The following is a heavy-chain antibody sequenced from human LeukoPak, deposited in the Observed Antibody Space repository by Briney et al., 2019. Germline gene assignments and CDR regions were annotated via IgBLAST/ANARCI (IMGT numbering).Heavy chain of an antibody. Sequence: AGGYLRLSCAASGFTFDDYAMHWVQQAPGKGLEWVSGISWNSGSIDYADSVKGRFTISRDNAKNSLYLQMNSLRAEDTALYYCVKDRSSSLDYYYGMDVWGQGTTVTVFS. CDR3: VKDRSSSLDYYYGMDV. V-gene: IGHV3-9*01. D-gene: IGHD6-13*01. CDR1: GFTFDDYA. CDR2: ISWNSGSI. J-gene: IGHJ6*02.